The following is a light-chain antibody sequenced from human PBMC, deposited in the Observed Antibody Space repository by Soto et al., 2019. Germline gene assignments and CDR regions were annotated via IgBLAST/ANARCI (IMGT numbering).Light chain of an antibody. CDR3: QQGHSTPYT. V-gene: IGKV1-39*01. J-gene: IGKJ2*01. CDR1: RTIRNY. Sequence: DIQMTQSPSSLSASLGDSVTISCRASRTIRNYLNWYQQKPGKAPELLIYASSTLYGGVPSRFTGSGYGTDFTLTVSGVQPEDFATYFCQQGHSTPYTFGQGT. CDR2: ASS.